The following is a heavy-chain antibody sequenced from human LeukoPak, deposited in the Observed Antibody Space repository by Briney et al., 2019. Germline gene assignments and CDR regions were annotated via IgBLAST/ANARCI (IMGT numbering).Heavy chain of an antibody. Sequence: SETLSLTCTVSGGSISNYYWNWIRQPPGKGLEWIGYFYYSGGTINNPSLKSPVTISVDTSKSQFSLDLSSVNAADTAVYYCARQYSGYDANWHDRWGQGTLVTVSS. CDR2: FYYSGGT. D-gene: IGHD5-12*01. V-gene: IGHV4-59*08. CDR3: ARQYSGYDANWHDR. J-gene: IGHJ5*02. CDR1: GGSISNYY.